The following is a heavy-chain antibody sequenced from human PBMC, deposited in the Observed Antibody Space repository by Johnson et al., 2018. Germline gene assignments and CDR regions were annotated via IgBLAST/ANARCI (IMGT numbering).Heavy chain of an antibody. J-gene: IGHJ4*01. CDR3: ATERPGDDKLNYSRY. CDR2: IIPILDTA. D-gene: IGHD1-7*01. Sequence: QVQLVQSGAEVKKPGSSVKVSCKASGGTRSSYTISWVRPAPGKGLAWMGRIIPILDTAHYAHKFQGRVTITADTSTCTAHMELSSLRSEDTAVDYCATERPGDDKLNYSRYGGHGTLVTVSS. CDR1: GGTRSSYT. V-gene: IGHV1-69*08.